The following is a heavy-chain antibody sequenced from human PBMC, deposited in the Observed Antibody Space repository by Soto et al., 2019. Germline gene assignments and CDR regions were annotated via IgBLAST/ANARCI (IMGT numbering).Heavy chain of an antibody. CDR2: IYYRGTT. V-gene: IGHV4-61*01. D-gene: IGHD4-17*01. J-gene: IGHJ6*02. CDR3: ARDPHNYGVTAGGMDV. CDR1: GGSVSSGTTY. Sequence: SETLSLTCTVSGGSVSSGTTYWSWIRQPPGKGLEWIGYIYYRGTTDYNPSLKSRVAISVDTSKNQFSLTLSSVTAADTAVYYCARDPHNYGVTAGGMDVWGQGTTVTVSS.